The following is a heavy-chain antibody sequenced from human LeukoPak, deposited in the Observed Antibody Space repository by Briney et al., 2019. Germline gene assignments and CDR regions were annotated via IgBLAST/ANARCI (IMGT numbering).Heavy chain of an antibody. J-gene: IGHJ3*02. CDR1: GGSISSYY. CDR3: ARGWATTGFWSGYDAFDI. CDR2: IYTSGST. D-gene: IGHD3-3*01. V-gene: IGHV4-4*07. Sequence: SETLSLTCTVSGGSISSYYWSWIRQPAGKGLEWIGRIYTSGSTNYNPSLKSRVTMSVDTSKNQFSLKLSSVTAADTAVYYCARGWATTGFWSGYDAFDIWGQGTMVTVSS.